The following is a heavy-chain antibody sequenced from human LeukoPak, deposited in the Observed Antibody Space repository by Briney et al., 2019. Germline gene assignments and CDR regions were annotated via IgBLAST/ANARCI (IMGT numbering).Heavy chain of an antibody. CDR2: ISYDGSNK. CDR1: GFTFSSYA. CDR3: ARDYYGSGSYGYLDY. J-gene: IGHJ4*02. Sequence: GGSLRLSCAASGFTFSSYAMHWVCQAPGKGLEWVAVISYDGSNKYYADSVKGRFTISRDNSKNTVYLQMNSLRAEDTALYYCARDYYGSGSYGYLDYWGQETLVTASS. D-gene: IGHD3-10*01. V-gene: IGHV3-30-3*01.